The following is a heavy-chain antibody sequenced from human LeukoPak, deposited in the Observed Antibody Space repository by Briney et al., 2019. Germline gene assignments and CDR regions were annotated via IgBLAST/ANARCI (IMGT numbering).Heavy chain of an antibody. D-gene: IGHD2-2*02. J-gene: IGHJ4*02. CDR3: ARNPYCSSTSCYMSWEYYFDY. V-gene: IGHV3-21*01. CDR2: ISSSSSYI. CDR1: GFTFSGYS. Sequence: RSGGSLRLSCAASGFTFSGYSLNWVRQAPGKGLEWVSSISSSSSYIYYADSVKGRFPISRDNAKNSLYLQMNSLRAEDTAVYYCARNPYCSSTSCYMSWEYYFDYWGQGTLVTVSS.